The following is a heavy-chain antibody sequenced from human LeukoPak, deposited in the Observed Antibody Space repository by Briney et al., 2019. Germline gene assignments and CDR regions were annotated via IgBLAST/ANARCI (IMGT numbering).Heavy chain of an antibody. J-gene: IGHJ1*01. D-gene: IGHD3-10*01. CDR2: ISLNGGSR. CDR3: VRGITMFQR. CDR1: GFTFSSYW. V-gene: IGHV3-20*04. Sequence: GGSLRLSCAASGFTFSSYWMSWVRQAPGKGLEWVSGISLNGGSRGYADSVKGRFTISRDNAKNSLYLQMNSLRAEDTAFYYCVRGITMFQRWGQGTLVTVSS.